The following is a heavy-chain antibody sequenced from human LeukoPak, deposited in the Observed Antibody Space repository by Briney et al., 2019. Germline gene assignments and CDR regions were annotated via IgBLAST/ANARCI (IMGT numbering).Heavy chain of an antibody. V-gene: IGHV3-53*01. CDR2: IFSNGDT. CDR1: EFTVRRNY. J-gene: IGHJ4*02. Sequence: RGSLRLSCTASEFTVRRNYMLWVRQAPGKGLEWVSLIFSNGDTHYADSVKGRFTISRDTSKNTVSLQMNSLRVEDTAMYYCTRDQMNYWGQGTLVTVSS. D-gene: IGHD5-24*01. CDR3: TRDQMNY.